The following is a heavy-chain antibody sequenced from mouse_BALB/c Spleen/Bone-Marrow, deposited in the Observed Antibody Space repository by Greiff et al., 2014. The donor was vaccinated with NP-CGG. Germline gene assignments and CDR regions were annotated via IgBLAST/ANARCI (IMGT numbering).Heavy chain of an antibody. D-gene: IGHD3-1*01. CDR1: GYTFSSYW. CDR2: ILPGSGST. J-gene: IGHJ3*01. Sequence: LEESGAELMKPGASVKISCKATGYTFSSYWIEWVKQRPGHGLEWIGEILPGSGSTNYNEKFKGKATFTADTSSNTAYMQLSSLTSEDSAVHYCARELGLRLAYWGQGTLVTVSA. CDR3: ARELGLRLAY. V-gene: IGHV1-9*01.